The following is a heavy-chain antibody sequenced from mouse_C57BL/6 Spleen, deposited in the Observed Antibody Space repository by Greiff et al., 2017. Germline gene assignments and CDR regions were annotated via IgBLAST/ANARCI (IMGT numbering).Heavy chain of an antibody. V-gene: IGHV1-39*01. CDR3: ARSADSSGPAWFAY. CDR2: INPNYGTT. Sequence: VQLQQSGPELVQPGASVKISCKASGYSFTDSNMNWVKQSNGKSLEWIGVINPNYGTTSYNQKCKGKATLTVDQSSSTAYMQLNSLTSEDSAVYYCARSADSSGPAWFAYWGQGTLVTVSA. J-gene: IGHJ3*01. D-gene: IGHD3-2*02. CDR1: GYSFTDSN.